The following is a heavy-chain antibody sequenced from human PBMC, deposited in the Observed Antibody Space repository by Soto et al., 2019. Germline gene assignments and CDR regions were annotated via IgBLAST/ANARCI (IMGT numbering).Heavy chain of an antibody. D-gene: IGHD2-2*01. Sequence: QLLESGPGLVKPSETLSLTCTVSGGSISSSSYYWGWIRQPPGKGLEWIGSIYYSGSTYYNPSLKSRVTISVDTSKNQFSLKLSSVTAADTAVYYCAGYQLPFYYYYYGMDVWGQGTTVTVSS. CDR2: IYYSGST. V-gene: IGHV4-39*01. J-gene: IGHJ6*02. CDR3: AGYQLPFYYYYYGMDV. CDR1: GGSISSSSYY.